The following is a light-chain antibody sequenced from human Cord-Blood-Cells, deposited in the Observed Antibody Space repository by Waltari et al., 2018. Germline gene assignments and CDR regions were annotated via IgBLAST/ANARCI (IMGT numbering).Light chain of an antibody. V-gene: IGKV1-39*01. CDR2: AAY. J-gene: IGKJ1*01. CDR3: QQSYSTPWT. Sequence: DIQMTQSPSSLSASVGDRVTITCRASQSISSYLNWYQQKPGKAPKLLIYAAYSLQSGVPSRFSGSGSGTDFTLTISSLQPEDFATYYCQQSYSTPWTFGKGPRWKSN. CDR1: QSISSY.